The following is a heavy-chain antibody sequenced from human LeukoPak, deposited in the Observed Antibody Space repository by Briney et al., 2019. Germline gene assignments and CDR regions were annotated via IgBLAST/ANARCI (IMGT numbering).Heavy chain of an antibody. CDR3: ARLGGNWNSPGRDY. V-gene: IGHV4-59*08. CDR2: ISYTGTT. Sequence: PSETLSLTCSVSGGSINGYSWTWIRQPPGMRLEWVGHISYTGTTNYNPSLTTRVAISVYTSKNQFSLKLTSVTAADTGMYFCARLGGNWNSPGRDYWGQGTLVTVSS. J-gene: IGHJ4*02. CDR1: GGSINGYS. D-gene: IGHD3-10*01.